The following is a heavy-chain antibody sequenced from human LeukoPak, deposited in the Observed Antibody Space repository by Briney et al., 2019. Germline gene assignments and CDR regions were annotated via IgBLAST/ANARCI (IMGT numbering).Heavy chain of an antibody. Sequence: GASVKVSCKASGYTFTGSYMHWVRQAPGQGLEWVGWINPNSGGTNYAQKFQGRVTMTRDTSISTAYMDLSRLRSDDTAVYYCGRGSWLVLSFDSWGQGTLVTVSS. CDR1: GYTFTGSY. J-gene: IGHJ4*02. D-gene: IGHD6-19*01. CDR2: INPNSGGT. V-gene: IGHV1-2*02. CDR3: GRGSWLVLSFDS.